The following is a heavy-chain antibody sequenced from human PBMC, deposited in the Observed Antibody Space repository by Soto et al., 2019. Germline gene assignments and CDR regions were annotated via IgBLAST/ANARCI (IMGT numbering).Heavy chain of an antibody. CDR2: ISYDGSNK. CDR1: GFTFSSYG. J-gene: IGHJ3*02. D-gene: IGHD3-16*02. V-gene: IGHV3-30*18. CDR3: AKDPLAFGGVIVLGAFDI. Sequence: GGSLRLSCAASGFTFSSYGMHWVRQAPGKGLEWVAVISYDGSNKYYADSVKGRFTISRDNSKNTLYLQMNSLRAEDTAVYYCAKDPLAFGGVIVLGAFDIWGQGTMITVSS.